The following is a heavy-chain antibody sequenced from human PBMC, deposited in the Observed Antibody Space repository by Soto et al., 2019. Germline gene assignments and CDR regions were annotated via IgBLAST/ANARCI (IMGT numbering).Heavy chain of an antibody. D-gene: IGHD3-22*01. J-gene: IGHJ4*02. CDR2: IYYSGST. V-gene: IGHV4-39*01. CDR1: GGSISSSSYY. Sequence: QLQLQESGPGLVKPSETLSPTCTVSGGSISSSSYYWGWIRQPPGKGLEWIGSIYYSGSTYYNPSLKSRVTISVDTSKNQFSLKLSSVTAADTAVYYCARRGYYYDSSGYPSVWYWGQGTLVTVSS. CDR3: ARRGYYYDSSGYPSVWY.